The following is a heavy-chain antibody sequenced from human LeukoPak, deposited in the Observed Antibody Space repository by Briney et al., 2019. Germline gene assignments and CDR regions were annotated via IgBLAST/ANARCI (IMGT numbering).Heavy chain of an antibody. V-gene: IGHV1-3*01. CDR3: ARAYYESSAYRHAVYFDY. J-gene: IGHJ4*02. D-gene: IGHD3-22*01. CDR1: GYTFTSYA. CDR2: INAGNGNT. Sequence: ASVKVSCNASGYTFTSYAMHWVRQAPGQRLEWMGWINAGNGNTKYSQKFQGRVTMTKDTSTNTVYMHLSSLSSDDTAVYYCARAYYESSAYRHAVYFDYWGQGTLVTVSS.